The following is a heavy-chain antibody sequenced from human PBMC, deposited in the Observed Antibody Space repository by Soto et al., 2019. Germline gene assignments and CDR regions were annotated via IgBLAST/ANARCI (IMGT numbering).Heavy chain of an antibody. CDR3: AREIAAADNDAYDI. J-gene: IGHJ3*02. V-gene: IGHV1-2*04. CDR1: GYTFTGYY. D-gene: IGHD6-13*01. CDR2: INPNSGGT. Sequence: ASVKVSCKASGYTFTGYYMHWVRQAPGQGLEWMGWINPNSGGTNYAQKFQGWVTMTRDTSISTAYMELSRLRSDDTAVYYCAREIAAADNDAYDIWGQGTMVTVSS.